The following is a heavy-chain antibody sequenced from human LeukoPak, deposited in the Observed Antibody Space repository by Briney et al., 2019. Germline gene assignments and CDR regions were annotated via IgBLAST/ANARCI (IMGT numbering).Heavy chain of an antibody. CDR3: AKRGPYSGYGRNY. Sequence: SGGSLRLSCAASGFTFSSYGMHWVRQAPGKGLEWVAFIRYDGSNKYYADSVKGRFTISRDNSKNTLYLQMNSLRAEDTAVYYCAKRGPYSGYGRNYWGQGTLVTVSS. V-gene: IGHV3-30*02. D-gene: IGHD5-12*01. CDR2: IRYDGSNK. J-gene: IGHJ4*02. CDR1: GFTFSSYG.